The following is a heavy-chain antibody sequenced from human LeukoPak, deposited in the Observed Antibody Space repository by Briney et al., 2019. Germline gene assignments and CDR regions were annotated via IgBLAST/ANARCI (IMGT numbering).Heavy chain of an antibody. V-gene: IGHV4-30-2*01. CDR1: GGSISSGGYS. D-gene: IGHD6-13*01. CDR2: IYHSGST. CDR3: AASRPRAAAGTFDY. Sequence: SETLSLTCAVSGGSISSGGYSWSWIRQPPGKGLEWIGYIYHSGSTYYNPSLKSRVTISVDRSKNQFSLKLSSVTAADTAVYYCAASRPRAAAGTFDYWGQGTLATVSS. J-gene: IGHJ4*02.